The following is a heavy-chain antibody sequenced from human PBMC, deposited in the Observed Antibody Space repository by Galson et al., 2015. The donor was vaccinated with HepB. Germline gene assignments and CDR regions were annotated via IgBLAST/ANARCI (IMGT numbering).Heavy chain of an antibody. CDR2: IKQDGSEK. D-gene: IGHD6-13*01. CDR3: ARVRGLAAAGTFDP. CDR1: GFTYSIYW. J-gene: IGHJ5*02. V-gene: IGHV3-7*01. Sequence: SLRLSCAASGFTYSIYWMSWVRQAPGKGLEWVANIKQDGSEKYYVDSVKGRFTISRDNAKNSLYLQMNSLRAEDTAVYYCARVRGLAAAGTFDPWGQGTLVTVSS.